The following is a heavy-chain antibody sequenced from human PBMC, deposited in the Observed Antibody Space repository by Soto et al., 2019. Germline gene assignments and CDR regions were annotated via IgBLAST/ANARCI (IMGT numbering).Heavy chain of an antibody. CDR1: GYSFTSYW. CDR3: ARLYGSGSYYYYYGMDV. Sequence: ESLKISCKGSGYSFTSYWISWVRQMPGKGLEWMGRIDPSDSYTNYSPSFQGHVTISADKSISTAYLQWSSLKASDTAMYYCARLYGSGSYYYYYGMDVWGQGTTVTVSS. V-gene: IGHV5-10-1*01. J-gene: IGHJ6*02. CDR2: IDPSDSYT. D-gene: IGHD3-10*01.